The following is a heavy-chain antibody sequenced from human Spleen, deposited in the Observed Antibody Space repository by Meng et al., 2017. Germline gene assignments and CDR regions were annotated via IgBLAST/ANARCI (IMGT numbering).Heavy chain of an antibody. V-gene: IGHV6-1*01. Sequence: QVQLQQSGPGLVKPSQTLSLTCAISGDSVSSNNAAWNWIRQSPSRGLEWLGRTYYRSKWYNDYVVSVKSRITINQDTSKNQFSLHLNSVTPEDTAAYYCVRGPGILNYWGQGTLVTVSS. J-gene: IGHJ4*02. CDR3: VRGPGILNY. CDR2: TYYRSKWYN. CDR1: GDSVSSNNAA. D-gene: IGHD3-10*01.